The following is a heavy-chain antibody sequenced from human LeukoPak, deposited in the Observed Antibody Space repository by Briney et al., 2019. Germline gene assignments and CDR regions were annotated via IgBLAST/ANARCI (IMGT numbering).Heavy chain of an antibody. CDR1: GFTFSSQN. CDR2: ISTSGDST. CDR3: VKNGWLDY. D-gene: IGHD6-19*01. V-gene: IGHV3-21*06. Sequence: NPGGSLRLSCAAPGFTFSSQNMNWARQAPGKGLEWVAYISTSGDSTKYADSVEGRFTISRDNAENSLYLLMNSLRVEDTAVYYCVKNGWLDYWGQGILVTVSS. J-gene: IGHJ4*02.